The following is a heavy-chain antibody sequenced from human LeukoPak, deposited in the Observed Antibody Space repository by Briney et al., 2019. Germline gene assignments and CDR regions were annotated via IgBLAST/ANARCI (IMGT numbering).Heavy chain of an antibody. CDR2: IIPIFGTA. J-gene: IGHJ4*02. CDR1: GGTFSSYA. D-gene: IGHD6-13*01. CDR3: ARAGIAAAGTLDY. Sequence: SVKVSCKASGGTFSSYAISWVRQAPGQGLEWMGGIIPIFGTASYAQKFQGRVTITADESTSTAYMGLSSLRSEDTAVYYCARAGIAAAGTLDYWGQGTLVTVSS. V-gene: IGHV1-69*01.